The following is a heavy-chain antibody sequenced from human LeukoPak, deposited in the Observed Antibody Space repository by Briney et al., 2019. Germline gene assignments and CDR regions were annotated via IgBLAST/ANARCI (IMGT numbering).Heavy chain of an antibody. CDR1: GGPISSSSYY. J-gene: IGHJ3*02. V-gene: IGHV4-61*05. D-gene: IGHD3-10*01. CDR2: IYYSGST. CDR3: ARGLYYYGSGMVDAFDI. Sequence: SETLSLTCTVSGGPISSSSYYWGWIRQPPGKGLEWIGYIYYSGSTNYNPSLKSRVTISVDTSKNQFSLKLSSVTAADTAVYYCARGLYYYGSGMVDAFDIWGQGTMVTVSS.